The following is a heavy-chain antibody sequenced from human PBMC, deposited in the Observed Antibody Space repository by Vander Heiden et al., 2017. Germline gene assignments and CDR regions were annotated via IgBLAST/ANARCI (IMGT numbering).Heavy chain of an antibody. CDR3: ARLPESSSSGGEGDY. D-gene: IGHD2-21*01. CDR1: VGSFSGYY. Sequence: QVQLHQSCAGLLKPSETLSLTCAVYVGSFSGYYWGWIRQPPGKGLEWIGEINHSGSTNYNPSLKSRVTISVDTAKNQFSLKLSSVTAADTAVYYCARLPESSSSGGEGDYWGQGTLVTVSS. J-gene: IGHJ4*02. V-gene: IGHV4-34*01. CDR2: INHSGST.